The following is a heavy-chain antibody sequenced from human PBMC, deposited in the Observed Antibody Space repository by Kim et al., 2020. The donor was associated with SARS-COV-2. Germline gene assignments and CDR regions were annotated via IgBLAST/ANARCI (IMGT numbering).Heavy chain of an antibody. V-gene: IGHV3-23*01. J-gene: IGHJ6*02. CDR3: AKHKVDLFYYGMDV. Sequence: ADSVKGRFTISRDNSKNTLYLQMNSLRAEDTAVYYCAKHKVDLFYYGMDVWGQGTTVTVSS.